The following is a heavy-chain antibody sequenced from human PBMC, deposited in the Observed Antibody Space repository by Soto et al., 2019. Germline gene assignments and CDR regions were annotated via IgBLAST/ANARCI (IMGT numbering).Heavy chain of an antibody. CDR2: ISYSGST. D-gene: IGHD1-7*01. CDR1: GDSISSFY. CDR3: AREGLITGTTYYYYGMDV. J-gene: IGHJ6*02. Sequence: PSETLSLTCTVSGDSISSFYWSWIRQPPGKGLEWIGYISYSGSTNYNPSLKSRVTISVDTSKNQFSLKLSSVTAADTAVYYCAREGLITGTTYYYYGMDVCGQGTTVTVSS. V-gene: IGHV4-59*01.